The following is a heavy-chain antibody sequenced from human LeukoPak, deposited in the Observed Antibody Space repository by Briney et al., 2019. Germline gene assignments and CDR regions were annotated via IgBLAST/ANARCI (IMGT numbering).Heavy chain of an antibody. D-gene: IGHD5-12*01. CDR3: ARGWDSGYDVNWFDP. CDR1: GYTFTGYY. V-gene: IGHV1-2*02. J-gene: IGHJ5*02. CDR2: INPNSGGT. Sequence: GASVKVSCKASGYTFTGYYMHWVRQAPGQGFEWMGWINPNSGGTNYAQKFQGRVTMTRDMFISTAYMELSRLTSDDTAVYFCARGWDSGYDVNWFDPWGQGTLVTVSS.